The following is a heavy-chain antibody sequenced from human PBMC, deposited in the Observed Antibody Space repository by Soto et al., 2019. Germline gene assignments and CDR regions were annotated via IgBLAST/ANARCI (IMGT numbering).Heavy chain of an antibody. D-gene: IGHD2-2*01. J-gene: IGHJ6*03. CDR3: ARTNAHLDCSSTSCCVLLYYYYMDV. CDR2: IKQDGSEK. CDR1: GFTFSSYW. Sequence: HPGGSLRLSCAASGFTFSSYWMSWVRQAPGKGLEWVANIKQDGSEKYYVDSVKGRFTISRDNAKNSLYLQMNSLRAGDTAVYYCARTNAHLDCSSTSCCVLLYYYYMDVWGKGTTVTVSS. V-gene: IGHV3-7*01.